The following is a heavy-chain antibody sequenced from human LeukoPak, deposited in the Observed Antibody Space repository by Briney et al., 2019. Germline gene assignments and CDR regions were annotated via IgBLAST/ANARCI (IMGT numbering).Heavy chain of an antibody. D-gene: IGHD6-13*01. Sequence: GRSLRLSCSAAGFTFSSYAMHWVRQAPGKGLEYVSAISSNGGSTYYADPVKGRFTISRDNSKNTLYLQMSSLRAEDTAVYYCARDRSSSFDPWGQGTLVTVSS. J-gene: IGHJ5*02. CDR1: GFTFSSYA. V-gene: IGHV3-64D*06. CDR3: ARDRSSSFDP. CDR2: ISSNGGST.